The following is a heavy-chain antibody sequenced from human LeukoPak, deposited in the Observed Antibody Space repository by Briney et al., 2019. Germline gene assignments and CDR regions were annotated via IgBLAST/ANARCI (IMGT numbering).Heavy chain of an antibody. CDR2: IVPILGTA. CDR3: ARSQGYSYGSSY. V-gene: IGHV1-69*13. CDR1: GGSFGRYA. Sequence: ASVKVSCKAPGGSFGRYAISWVRQAPGQGLVWMGGIVPILGTANYAQKFQGRVTITADDSTGTAYMELTSLRSADTAVYYCARSQGYSYGSSYWGQGTLVTVSS. D-gene: IGHD5-18*01. J-gene: IGHJ4*02.